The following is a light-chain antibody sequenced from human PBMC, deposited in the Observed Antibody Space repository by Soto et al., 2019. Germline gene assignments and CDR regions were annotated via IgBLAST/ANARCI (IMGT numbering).Light chain of an antibody. J-gene: IGLJ1*01. Sequence: QSVLTQPPSVSGAPGQKVTISCTGSSSNIGAGYDVNWYQQFPGTAPKLLIYGNSNRPSGVPDRFSGSKSGTSASLAITGLQAEDEADYYCQSYDSSLSGYVFGTGTKLTVL. V-gene: IGLV1-40*01. CDR3: QSYDSSLSGYV. CDR1: SSNIGAGYD. CDR2: GNS.